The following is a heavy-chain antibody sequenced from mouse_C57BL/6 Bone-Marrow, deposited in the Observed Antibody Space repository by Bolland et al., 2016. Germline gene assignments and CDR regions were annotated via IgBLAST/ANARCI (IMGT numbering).Heavy chain of an antibody. D-gene: IGHD2-2*01. CDR3: ARDYGYDVVSWFAY. Sequence: NQKFKGKATLTVDQSSSTAYMQLNSLTSEDSAVYYCARDYGYDVVSWFAYWGQGTLV. J-gene: IGHJ3*01. V-gene: IGHV1-39*01.